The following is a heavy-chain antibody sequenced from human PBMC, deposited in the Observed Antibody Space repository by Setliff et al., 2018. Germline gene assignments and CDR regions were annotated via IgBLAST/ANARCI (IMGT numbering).Heavy chain of an antibody. Sequence: SGGSLRLSCAASGFSFSAYAMSWVRQAPGKGLEWVSSISRSADSTNYADSVKGRFTISRDNSKNTLYLQMNSLRAEDTAVYYCASGLGVDYWGQGTLVTVSS. CDR1: GFSFSAYA. D-gene: IGHD3-10*01. J-gene: IGHJ4*02. CDR2: ISRSADST. V-gene: IGHV3-23*01. CDR3: ASGLGVDY.